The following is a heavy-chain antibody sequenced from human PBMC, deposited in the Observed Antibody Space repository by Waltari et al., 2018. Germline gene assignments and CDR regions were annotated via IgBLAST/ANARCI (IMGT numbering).Heavy chain of an antibody. V-gene: IGHV4-38-2*01. CDR1: GFTFSSYA. J-gene: IGHJ3*02. CDR2: IYYSGST. Sequence: VQLLESGGGLVQPGGSLRLSCAASGFTFSSYAMSWVRQAPGKGLEWIGSIYYSGSTYYNPSLKSRVTISVDTAKNQFSLKLSSVTAADTAVYYCARTPGPIFGVVIYVAGDAFDIWGQGTMVTVSS. D-gene: IGHD3-3*01. CDR3: ARTPGPIFGVVIYVAGDAFDI.